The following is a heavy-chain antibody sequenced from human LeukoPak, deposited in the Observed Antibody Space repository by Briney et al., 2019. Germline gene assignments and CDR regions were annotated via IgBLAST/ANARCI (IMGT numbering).Heavy chain of an antibody. CDR2: IKQDGSEK. J-gene: IGHJ3*02. V-gene: IGHV3-7*01. CDR1: GFTFSSYW. CDR3: ARDVYYDSSGTDAFDI. Sequence: GGSLRLSCAASGFTFSSYWMSWVRQAPGKGLEWVANIKQDGSEKYYVDSVKGRFTISRDNAKNSLYLQMNSLRAEDTAVYYCARDVYYDSSGTDAFDIWGQGTMVTVSS. D-gene: IGHD3-22*01.